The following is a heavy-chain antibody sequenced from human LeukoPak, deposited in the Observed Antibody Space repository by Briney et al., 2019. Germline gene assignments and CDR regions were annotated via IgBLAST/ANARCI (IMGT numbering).Heavy chain of an antibody. D-gene: IGHD6-19*01. CDR1: GYTFTGYY. CDR2: INPNSGGT. Sequence: ASVKVSCKASGYTFTGYYMHWVRQAPGQGLEWMGWINPNSGGTNYAQKFQGRVTMTRDTSINTAYMELSRLGSDGTAVYYCARDPVAGTVEYFQHWGQGTLVIVSS. V-gene: IGHV1-2*02. J-gene: IGHJ1*01. CDR3: ARDPVAGTVEYFQH.